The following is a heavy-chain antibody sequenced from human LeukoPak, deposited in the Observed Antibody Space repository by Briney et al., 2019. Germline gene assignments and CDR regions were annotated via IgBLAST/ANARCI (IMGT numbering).Heavy chain of an antibody. J-gene: IGHJ4*02. CDR1: GYTFTGYY. CDR2: INPNSGGT. D-gene: IGHD6-13*01. CDR3: ARAGSSSRWVNDF. V-gene: IGHV1-2*02. Sequence: ASVKVSCMASGYTFTGYYIHWVRQAPGQGLEWMGWINPNSGGTNYAQKFQGRVTMTRDTSIGTAYMEVSRVRYDDTAVYYCARAGSSSRWVNDFWGQGTLVTVSS.